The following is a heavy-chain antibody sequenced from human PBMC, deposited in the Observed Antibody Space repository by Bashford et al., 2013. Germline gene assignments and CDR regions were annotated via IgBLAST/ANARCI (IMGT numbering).Heavy chain of an antibody. J-gene: IGHJ6*02. D-gene: IGHD3-3*01. CDR2: IVVGSGNT. V-gene: IGHV1-58*01. CDR3: GRFLEWLNAMDV. Sequence: WVRQAPGQRLEWIGWIVVGSGNTNYAQKFQERVTITRDTSASTAYMELSSLRSEDTAVYYCGRFLEWLNAMDVWGQGTTVTVSS.